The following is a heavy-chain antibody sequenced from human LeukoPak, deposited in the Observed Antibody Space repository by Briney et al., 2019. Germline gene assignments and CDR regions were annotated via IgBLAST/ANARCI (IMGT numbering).Heavy chain of an antibody. CDR1: GLTFSSYA. CDR2: ISYDGSKR. J-gene: IGHJ4*02. CDR3: ARPRTAKIPSAFDL. D-gene: IGHD5-18*01. V-gene: IGHV3-30*04. Sequence: PGGSLRLSCAASGLTFSSYAMHWVRQAPGMGLEWLAVISYDGSKRFYADSVKGRFTISRDDSKNTLYLQVSSLRAEDTAVYSCARPRTAKIPSAFDLWGQGTLVTVSS.